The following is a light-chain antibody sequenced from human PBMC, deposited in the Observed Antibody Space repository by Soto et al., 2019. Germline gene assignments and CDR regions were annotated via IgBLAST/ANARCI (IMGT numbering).Light chain of an antibody. CDR1: SSDVGSYNF. CDR2: EGS. Sequence: QSALTQPASVSGSPGQSITLSCTGTSSDVGSYNFVSWYQQHPGKAPKLRIYEGSKRPSGVSNLFSGSKSGNTPSLTISGLKGEDEGDYYFCSYAGSSTLVFGGGTKVTVL. CDR3: CSYAGSSTLV. V-gene: IGLV2-23*01. J-gene: IGLJ2*01.